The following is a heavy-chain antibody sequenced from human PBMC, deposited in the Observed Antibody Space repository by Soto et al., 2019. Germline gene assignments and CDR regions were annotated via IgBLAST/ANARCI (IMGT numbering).Heavy chain of an antibody. CDR3: ARDGTYYYDSSGYLPYYYYYGMDV. CDR2: ISSSSSYI. CDR1: GFTFSSYS. J-gene: IGHJ6*02. V-gene: IGHV3-21*01. Sequence: SGGSLRLSCAASGFTFSSYSMNWVRQAPGKGLEWVSSISSSSSYIYYADSVKGRFTISRDNAKNSLYLQMNSLRAEDTAVYYCARDGTYYYDSSGYLPYYYYYGMDVWGQGTTVTVSS. D-gene: IGHD3-22*01.